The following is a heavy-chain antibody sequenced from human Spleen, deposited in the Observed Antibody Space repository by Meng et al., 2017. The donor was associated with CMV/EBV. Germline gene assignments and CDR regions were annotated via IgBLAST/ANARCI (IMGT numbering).Heavy chain of an antibody. Sequence: GESLKISCAASGFIFKSYAMSWVRQAPGKGMEWVAGISGAAYSTHYADTVKGRFTIFRDNSKNTLYVQMDNLRAEDTAVYYCVRGYTSPFVDWGQGTLVTVSS. CDR1: GFIFKSYA. CDR3: VRGYTSPFVD. CDR2: ISGAAYST. J-gene: IGHJ4*02. D-gene: IGHD6-6*01. V-gene: IGHV3-23*01.